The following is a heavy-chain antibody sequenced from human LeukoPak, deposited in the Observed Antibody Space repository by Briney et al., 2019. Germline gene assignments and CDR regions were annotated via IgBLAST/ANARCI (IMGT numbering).Heavy chain of an antibody. CDR2: IYYSGST. D-gene: IGHD4-11*01. CDR1: GGSISSSSYY. CDR3: ARLESGGDYTDYYYYYYMDV. Sequence: PSETLSLTCTVSGGSISSSSYYWGWIRQPPGKGLEWIGSIYYSGSTYYNPSLKSRVTISVDTSKNQFSLKLSSVTAADTAVYYCARLESGGDYTDYYYYYYMDVWGKGTTVTVSS. J-gene: IGHJ6*03. V-gene: IGHV4-39*01.